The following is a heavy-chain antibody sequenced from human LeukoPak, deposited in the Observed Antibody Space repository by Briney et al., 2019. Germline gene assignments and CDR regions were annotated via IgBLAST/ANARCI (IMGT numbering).Heavy chain of an antibody. CDR3: ARTYSWSLSRFDY. CDR2: ISSSSSYI. J-gene: IGHJ4*02. Sequence: GGSLRLSCAASGFTFSSYSMNWVRQAPGKGLEWVSSISSSSSYIYYADSVKGRFTISRDNAKNSLYLQMNSLRAEDTAVYYCARTYSWSLSRFDYWGQGSLVTVSS. D-gene: IGHD3-16*02. V-gene: IGHV3-21*01. CDR1: GFTFSSYS.